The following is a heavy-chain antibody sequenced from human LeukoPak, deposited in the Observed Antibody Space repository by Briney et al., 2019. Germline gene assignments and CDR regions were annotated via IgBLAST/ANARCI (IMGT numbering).Heavy chain of an antibody. Sequence: ASVKVSCKTSGYTFSKFGISWGRHAPGQRLEWMGWIDTYSGKTNYAQKFQGTVTMTSDTSTSTAYMELRSLRSDDTAVYYCARDRGIAEADSFDPWGEGTLVTVSS. CDR1: GYTFSKFG. CDR3: ARDRGIAEADSFDP. V-gene: IGHV1-18*01. CDR2: IDTYSGKT. D-gene: IGHD6-13*01. J-gene: IGHJ5*02.